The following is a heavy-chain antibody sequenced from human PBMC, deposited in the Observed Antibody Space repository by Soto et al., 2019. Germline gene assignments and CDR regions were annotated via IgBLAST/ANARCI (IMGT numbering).Heavy chain of an antibody. Sequence: GGSLRLSCAASGFTFSNAWMSWVRQAPGKGLEWVGRIKSKTDGGTTDYAAPVKGRFTISRDDSKNTLYLQMNSLKTEDTAVYYCTTVIELPWGENWFDPWGQGTLVTVSS. CDR2: IKSKTDGGTT. CDR3: TTVIELPWGENWFDP. CDR1: GFTFSNAW. D-gene: IGHD3-16*01. J-gene: IGHJ5*02. V-gene: IGHV3-15*01.